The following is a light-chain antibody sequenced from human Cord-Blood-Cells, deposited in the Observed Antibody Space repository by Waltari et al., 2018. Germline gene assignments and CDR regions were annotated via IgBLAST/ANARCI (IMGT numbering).Light chain of an antibody. V-gene: IGLV2-14*01. CDR1: SSDVGGSNY. Sequence: QSDLTQPASVSGSPGLSITISCTEPSSDVGGSNYAPWYQQHPGKAPKLMIYEVSNRPSGVSNRFSGSKSGNTASLTISVLQAEDEADYYCSSYTSSSTWVFGGGTKLTVL. CDR3: SSYTSSSTWV. J-gene: IGLJ3*02. CDR2: EVS.